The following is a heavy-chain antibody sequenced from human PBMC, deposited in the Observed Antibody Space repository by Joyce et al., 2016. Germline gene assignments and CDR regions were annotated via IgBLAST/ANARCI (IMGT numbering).Heavy chain of an antibody. Sequence: EVQLVESGGGLVKPGESLRLSCTASGFIFSCYSMTGVRQAPGKGLEWVSSISRDNTYIYHADSVKGRFTISRDNARNSLYLQMNSLRAEDTAVYYCARDVLTTVTKAYGYWGQGTLVAVSS. CDR2: ISRDNTYI. V-gene: IGHV3-21*01. CDR3: ARDVLTTVTKAYGY. D-gene: IGHD4-11*01. CDR1: GFIFSCYS. J-gene: IGHJ4*02.